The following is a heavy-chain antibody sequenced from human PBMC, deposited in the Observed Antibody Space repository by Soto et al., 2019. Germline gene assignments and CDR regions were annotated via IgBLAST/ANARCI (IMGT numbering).Heavy chain of an antibody. CDR1: GFIVSSYE. CDR2: ISGSGTTI. J-gene: IGHJ4*02. Sequence: DVQLVESGGGLVQPGGSLTLSCTASGFIVSSYEMNWVRQAPGKGLEWVSYISGSGTTIYYADSVKGRFTISRDNAKNSLFLQLNNLRAEDTAVYYCARDPDSGLDYWGQGTLVTVSS. CDR3: ARDPDSGLDY. V-gene: IGHV3-48*03. D-gene: IGHD3-10*01.